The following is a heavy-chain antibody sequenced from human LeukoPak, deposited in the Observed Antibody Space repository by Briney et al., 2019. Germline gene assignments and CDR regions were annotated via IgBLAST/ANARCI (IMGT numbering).Heavy chain of an antibody. V-gene: IGHV4-38-2*01. D-gene: IGHD2-2*01. Sequence: PSETLSLTCAVSGYSISSGYYWGWIRQPPGKGLEWIGSIYHSGSTYYNPSLKSRVTISVDMSKNQFSLKLSSVTAADTAVYYCARRVKGVVVPAAVDYWGQGTLVTVSS. CDR3: ARRVKGVVVPAAVDY. CDR1: GYSISSGYY. CDR2: IYHSGST. J-gene: IGHJ4*02.